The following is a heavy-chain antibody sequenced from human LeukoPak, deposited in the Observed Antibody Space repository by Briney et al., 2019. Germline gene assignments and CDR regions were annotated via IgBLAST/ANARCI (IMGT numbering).Heavy chain of an antibody. D-gene: IGHD6-19*01. J-gene: IGHJ5*02. CDR2: ISYDGSNK. Sequence: GSLRLSCAASGFTFSSYGMHWVRQAPGKGLEWVAVISYDGSNKYYADSVKGRFTISRDNSKNTLYLQMNSLRAEDTAVYYCAKGANVAVAGTYWFDPWGQGTLVTVSS. V-gene: IGHV3-30*18. CDR1: GFTFSSYG. CDR3: AKGANVAVAGTYWFDP.